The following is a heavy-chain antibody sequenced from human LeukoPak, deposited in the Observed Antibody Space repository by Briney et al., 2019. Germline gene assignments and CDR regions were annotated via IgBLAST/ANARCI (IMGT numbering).Heavy chain of an antibody. V-gene: IGHV3-49*04. D-gene: IGHD5-18*01. Sequence: CSVGLSCRACGVIFGGQAMRWVRQAQRKGLEWVGFVRSEAYGGTTEYAASVKERFTISRDDSKSIAYLQMNSLKTEDTAVYYCTRGPIHLWIHNAMDVWGQGTTVCVSS. CDR3: TRGPIHLWIHNAMDV. CDR1: GVIFGGQA. J-gene: IGHJ6*02. CDR2: VRSEAYGGTT.